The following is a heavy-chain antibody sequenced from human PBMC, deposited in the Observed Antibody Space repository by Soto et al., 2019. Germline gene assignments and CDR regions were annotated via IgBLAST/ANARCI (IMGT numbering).Heavy chain of an antibody. V-gene: IGHV3-48*03. CDR3: ARDSSGYYQTYFQH. Sequence: PGGSLRLSCAASGFTFSSYEMNWVRQAPGKGLEWVSYISSSGSTIYYADSVKGRFTISRDNAKNSLYPQMNSLRAEDTAVYYCARDSSGYYQTYFQHWGQGTLVTVSS. CDR2: ISSSGSTI. D-gene: IGHD3-22*01. J-gene: IGHJ1*01. CDR1: GFTFSSYE.